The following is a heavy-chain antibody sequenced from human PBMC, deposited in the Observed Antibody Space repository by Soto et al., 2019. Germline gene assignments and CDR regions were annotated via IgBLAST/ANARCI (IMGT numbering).Heavy chain of an antibody. V-gene: IGHV3-9*01. CDR1: GFTFDDYA. Sequence: EVQLVESGGGLVQPGRSLRLSCVASGFTFDDYAMHWVRQAPGKGLEWVSGISWNSGSIGYADSVKGRFTISRDNAKNSLYLQMNSLRAEDTALYYCAKGGAFGYRGYFDYWGQGTLVTVSS. CDR2: ISWNSGSI. J-gene: IGHJ4*02. D-gene: IGHD6-13*01. CDR3: AKGGAFGYRGYFDY.